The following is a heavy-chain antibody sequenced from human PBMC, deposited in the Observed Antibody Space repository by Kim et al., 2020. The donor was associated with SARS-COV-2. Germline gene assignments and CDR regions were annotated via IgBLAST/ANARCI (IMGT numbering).Heavy chain of an antibody. V-gene: IGHV4-31*03. CDR3: ASVPMYGGVVVY. J-gene: IGHJ4*02. Sequence: SETLSLTCTVSGDSVSSGGYYWNWIRQYPRKGLEWIGSISYSGSTYCNPSLKSRITIALDTSKNQFSLKLSSVTAADTAVYYCASVPMYGGVVVYWGQGTLV. CDR1: GDSVSSGGYY. D-gene: IGHD3-10*02. CDR2: ISYSGST.